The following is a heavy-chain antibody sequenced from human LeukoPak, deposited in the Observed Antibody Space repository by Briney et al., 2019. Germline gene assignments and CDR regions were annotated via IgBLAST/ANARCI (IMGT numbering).Heavy chain of an antibody. CDR2: ISPYNGDT. Sequence: ASVKVSCKASGYTFTNYGVTWVRQAPGQGLEWMGWISPYNGDTDYAQKLLGRVTMTTDTSTSTAYMELRSLRSDDTAVYYCARDGDRQWPAVPGYYFDFWGQGTLVTVSS. CDR3: ARDGDRQWPAVPGYYFDF. V-gene: IGHV1-18*01. D-gene: IGHD6-19*01. J-gene: IGHJ4*02. CDR1: GYTFTNYG.